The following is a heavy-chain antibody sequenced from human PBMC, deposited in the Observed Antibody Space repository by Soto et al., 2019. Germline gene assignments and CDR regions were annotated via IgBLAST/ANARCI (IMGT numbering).Heavy chain of an antibody. Sequence: QVQLQESGPGLVKPSETLSLTCTVSGGSISSYYWSWVRQPPGKGLEWIGYIYYNGGTNSIPSLKSRVTISVDTSKNQFSLKQSSVTAADTAVYYCASAATLYNWFDSWGQGTLVTVSS. J-gene: IGHJ5*01. CDR1: GGSISSYY. CDR2: IYYNGGT. V-gene: IGHV4-59*13. D-gene: IGHD6-25*01. CDR3: ASAATLYNWFDS.